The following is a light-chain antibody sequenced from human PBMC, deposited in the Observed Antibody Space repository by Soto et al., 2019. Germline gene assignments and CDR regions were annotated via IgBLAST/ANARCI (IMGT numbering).Light chain of an antibody. CDR2: AAS. J-gene: IGKJ5*01. Sequence: DIQRTQSPSSLSASVGDRVTINCRASQGIANFLNWYQQKPWKAPKLMIYAASSLRSGVPSRFSGSGFGTDFTLTISSLQPEDFATYYCQQNYSPPTVTFCPGTRLEIK. CDR1: QGIANF. CDR3: QQNYSPPTVT. V-gene: IGKV1-39*01.